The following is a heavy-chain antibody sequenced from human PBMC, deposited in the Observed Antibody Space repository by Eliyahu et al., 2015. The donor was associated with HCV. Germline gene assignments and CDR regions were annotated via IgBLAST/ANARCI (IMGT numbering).Heavy chain of an antibody. D-gene: IGHD3-9*01. V-gene: IGHV3-30*18. CDR3: AKEGSSYFDWLLGLQIGPDY. CDR2: ISYDGSSQ. J-gene: IGHJ4*02. CDR1: GFTFTNYX. Sequence: QVQLVESGGGVVQPGKSLRLSCAASGFTFTNYXXXXVRQAPGKGLEWVAVISYDGSSQYYADSVKVRFXISRDNSKNTVYLQMNGLRAEDTAVYYCAKEGSSYFDWLLGLQIGPDYWGQGTLVTVSS.